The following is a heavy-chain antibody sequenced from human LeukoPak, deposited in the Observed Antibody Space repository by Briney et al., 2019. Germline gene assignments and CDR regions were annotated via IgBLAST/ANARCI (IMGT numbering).Heavy chain of an antibody. V-gene: IGHV3-23*01. CDR3: AKGLNFWSGYPGFDY. CDR1: GFTFSSYA. J-gene: IGHJ4*02. Sequence: GGSLRLSCAASGFTFSSYAMSWVHQAPGKGLEWVSAISGSGGSTYYADSVKGRFTISRDNSKNTLYLQMNSLRAEDTAVYYCAKGLNFWSGYPGFDYWGQGTLVTVSS. D-gene: IGHD3-3*01. CDR2: ISGSGGST.